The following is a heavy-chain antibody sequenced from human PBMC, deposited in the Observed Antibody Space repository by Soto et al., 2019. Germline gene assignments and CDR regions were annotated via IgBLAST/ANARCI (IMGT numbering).Heavy chain of an antibody. CDR1: GGSISGYY. D-gene: IGHD2-21*02. Sequence: PSATLPLTCTVSGGSISGYYWSWIRQPPGKGLEWIGYMYNTGSTVYNPSFKSRVTISVDTSKNQFSLKLNPVTAADTAVYYCARDLWGYCGTDCYPLDVWGQGTTVT. J-gene: IGHJ6*02. CDR2: MYNTGST. CDR3: ARDLWGYCGTDCYPLDV. V-gene: IGHV4-59*01.